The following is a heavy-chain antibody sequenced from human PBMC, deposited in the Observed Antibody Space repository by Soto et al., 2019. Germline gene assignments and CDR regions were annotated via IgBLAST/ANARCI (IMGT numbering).Heavy chain of an antibody. D-gene: IGHD3-22*01. CDR1: GYTFTDYY. CDR3: ARRKGDYYDSSGYHYYFDY. V-gene: IGHV1-2*02. J-gene: IGHJ4*02. Sequence: ASVRVSCKASGYTFTDYYVHWVRQAPGQGLEWMGWINPNSGGTKSAQKFQGRVTMTRDTSISTAYMELSRLRSDDTAVYYCARRKGDYYDSSGYHYYFDYWGQGTLVTVSS. CDR2: INPNSGGT.